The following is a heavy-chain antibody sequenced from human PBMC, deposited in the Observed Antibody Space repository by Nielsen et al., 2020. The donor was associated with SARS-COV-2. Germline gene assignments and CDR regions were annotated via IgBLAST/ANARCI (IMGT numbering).Heavy chain of an antibody. J-gene: IGHJ4*02. CDR3: ARTFHDYIWGSYRPPYFDY. D-gene: IGHD3-16*02. CDR1: GGSFSGYY. V-gene: IGHV4-34*01. Sequence: SETLSLTCAVSGGSFSGYYWSWIRQPPGKGLEWIGEIKHGGTTNYNPSLKSRITISLDPSNNQLFLNLSSVTAADTAVYYCARTFHDYIWGSYRPPYFDYWGQGILVTVSS. CDR2: IKHGGTT.